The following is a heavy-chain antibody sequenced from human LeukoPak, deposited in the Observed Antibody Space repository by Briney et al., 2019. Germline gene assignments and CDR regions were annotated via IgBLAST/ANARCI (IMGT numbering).Heavy chain of an antibody. CDR3: ARGGYSYATDAFDI. J-gene: IGHJ3*02. V-gene: IGHV4-59*01. Sequence: PSETLSLTCAVYGGSFSSYYWSWIRQPPGKGLEWIGYIYYSGSTNYNPSLKSRVTISVDTSKNQFSLKLSSVTAADTAVYYCARGGYSYATDAFDIWGQGTMVTVSS. CDR1: GGSFSSYY. CDR2: IYYSGST. D-gene: IGHD5-18*01.